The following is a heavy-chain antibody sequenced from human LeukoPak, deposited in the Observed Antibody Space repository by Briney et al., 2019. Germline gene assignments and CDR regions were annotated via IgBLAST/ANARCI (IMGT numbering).Heavy chain of an antibody. D-gene: IGHD3-10*01. CDR1: GGSFSGYY. V-gene: IGHV4-34*01. Sequence: SETLSLTCAVYGGSFSGYYWSWLRQPPGKGLEWLGEINHSGSTNYNPSLKSRVTISVDTSKNQFSLKLSSVTAADTAVYYCARSSDYQGSKRALGHYWGQGTLVTVSS. J-gene: IGHJ4*02. CDR2: INHSGST. CDR3: ARSSDYQGSKRALGHY.